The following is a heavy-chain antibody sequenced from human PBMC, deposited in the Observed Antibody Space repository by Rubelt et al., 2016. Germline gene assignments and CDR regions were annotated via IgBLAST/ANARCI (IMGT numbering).Heavy chain of an antibody. D-gene: IGHD3-22*01. CDR1: GGSISSYY. J-gene: IGHJ4*02. V-gene: IGHV4-4*07. Sequence: QVQLQESGPGLVKPSETLSLTCTVSGGSISSYYWSWIRQPAGKGLEWIRRIYTSGSTNYNPSLKSRVTMSVDTSKNQFCLKLSSVTAADTAVYYCARDYYYYDSSGYHYYFDYWGQGTLITVSS. CDR3: ARDYYYYDSSGYHYYFDY. CDR2: IYTSGST.